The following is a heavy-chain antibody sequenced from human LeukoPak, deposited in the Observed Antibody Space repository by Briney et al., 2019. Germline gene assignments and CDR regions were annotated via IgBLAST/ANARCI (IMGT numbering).Heavy chain of an antibody. D-gene: IGHD6-6*01. V-gene: IGHV3-48*02. CDR2: ISSSSSTI. Sequence: GGSLRLSCAASGLTFSTYSMNWVRQAPGKGLEWVSYISSSSSTIYYADSVKGRFTISSDNAKNSLHLQMNTLRDEDTAVYYCAREYSSSSGKALDYWGQGTLVTVSS. CDR1: GLTFSTYS. J-gene: IGHJ4*02. CDR3: AREYSSSSGKALDY.